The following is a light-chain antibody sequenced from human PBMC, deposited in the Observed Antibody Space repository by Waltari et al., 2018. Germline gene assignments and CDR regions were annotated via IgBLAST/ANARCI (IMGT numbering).Light chain of an antibody. V-gene: IGKV1-39*01. J-gene: IGKJ4*01. Sequence: DIQVNQSPSSLSASVGDRVTITCRTSQGISTSLNWYQQKPGKPPKLLIFAASALQSGVSSRFSGSGSQTDFTLTIRNLQPEDFATYYCQQSYRAPQTFGGGTKVDMK. CDR3: QQSYRAPQT. CDR2: AAS. CDR1: QGISTS.